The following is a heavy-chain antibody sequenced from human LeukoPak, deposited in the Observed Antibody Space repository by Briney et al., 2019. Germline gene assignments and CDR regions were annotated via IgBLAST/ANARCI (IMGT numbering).Heavy chain of an antibody. CDR3: ARVLVGATLDY. J-gene: IGHJ4*02. V-gene: IGHV3-30*03. CDR1: GFTFSSYG. CDR2: ISYDGSNK. D-gene: IGHD1-26*01. Sequence: GGSLRLSCAASGFTFSSYGMHWVRQAPGKGLEWVAVISYDGSNKYYADSVKGQFTISRDNSKNTLYLQMNSLRVEDTAVYYCARVLVGATLDYWGQGTLVTVSS.